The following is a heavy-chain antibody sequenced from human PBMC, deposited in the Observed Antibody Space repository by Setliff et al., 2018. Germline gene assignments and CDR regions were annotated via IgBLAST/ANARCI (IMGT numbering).Heavy chain of an antibody. Sequence: KPSETLSLTCTVSGDSISSSRYYWAWIRQPPGKGLEWIGNIYYSGTTYSNPSLKSRVTMSVDTSKNQFSLRLNSVTASDTAVYYCARMSGFLYMDVWGKGTTVTVSS. J-gene: IGHJ6*03. CDR3: ARMSGFLYMDV. CDR1: GDSISSSRYY. CDR2: IYYSGTT. D-gene: IGHD3-3*01. V-gene: IGHV4-39*01.